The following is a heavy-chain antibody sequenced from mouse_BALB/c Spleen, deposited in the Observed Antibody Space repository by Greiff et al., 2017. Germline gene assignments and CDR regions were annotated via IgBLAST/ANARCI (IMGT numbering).Heavy chain of an antibody. CDR2: IDPYNGGT. V-gene: IGHV1S135*01. D-gene: IGHD2-2*01. Sequence: EVQLQQPGAELVKPGASVKLSCKASGYTFTSYWMHWVKQSHGKSLEWIGYIDPYNGGTSYNQKFKGKATLTVDKSSSTAYMHLNSLTSEDSAVYYCARGYGYDEVDYWGQGTTLTVSS. CDR3: ARGYGYDEVDY. CDR1: GYTFTSYW. J-gene: IGHJ2*01.